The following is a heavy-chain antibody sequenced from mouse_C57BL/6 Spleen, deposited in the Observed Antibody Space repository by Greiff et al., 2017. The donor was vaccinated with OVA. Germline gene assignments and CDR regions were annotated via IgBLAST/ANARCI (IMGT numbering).Heavy chain of an antibody. CDR3: ARAYYSPYWYFDV. D-gene: IGHD2-12*01. CDR1: GHAFHSPW. Sequence: VPLKGSGPGLVKPGAPGKIFCKAFGHAFHSPWVNRVKERPGKGLEWIGRIYPGDGDTNYNGKFKGKATLTADKSSSTAYMQLSSLTSEDSAVYFCARAYYSPYWYFDVWGTGTTVTVSS. J-gene: IGHJ1*03. CDR2: IYPGDGDT. V-gene: IGHV1-82*01.